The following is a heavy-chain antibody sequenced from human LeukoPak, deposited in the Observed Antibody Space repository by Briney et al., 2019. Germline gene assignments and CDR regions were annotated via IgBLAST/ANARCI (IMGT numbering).Heavy chain of an antibody. J-gene: IGHJ5*02. CDR1: GASISSSSYY. CDR3: ARGGSRIRVPNSYNWFDP. CDR2: IYYSGST. D-gene: IGHD2-2*01. V-gene: IGHV4-39*07. Sequence: PSETLSLTCTVSGASISSSSYYWGWIRQPPGKGLEWIGSIYYSGSTNYNPSLKSRVTISVDTSKNQFSLKLSSVTAADTAVYYCARGGSRIRVPNSYNWFDPWGQGTLVTVSS.